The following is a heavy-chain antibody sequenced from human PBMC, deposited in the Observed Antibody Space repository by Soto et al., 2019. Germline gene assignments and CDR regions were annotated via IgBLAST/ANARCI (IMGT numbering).Heavy chain of an antibody. V-gene: IGHV4-59*08. CDR2: MYYSGST. D-gene: IGHD3-16*01. Sequence: QVQLQESGPGLVKPSETLSLSCSVSGGSISGHYWSWVRQTPGKGLEWIGYMYYSGSTNYNPSLTSPVTISVDTSKTHFSLRLTSVTAADTAVYYCARGPYYDLIWNYYYMDVWGKGTTVTVSS. J-gene: IGHJ6*03. CDR3: ARGPYYDLIWNYYYMDV. CDR1: GGSISGHY.